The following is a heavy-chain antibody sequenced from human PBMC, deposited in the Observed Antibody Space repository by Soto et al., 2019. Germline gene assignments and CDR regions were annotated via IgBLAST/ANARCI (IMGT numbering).Heavy chain of an antibody. CDR3: VRGHYGMDV. CDR1: ESTFSSYA. Sequence: EVQLLESGGVLVQPGGSLRLSCAASESTFSSYAMSWVRQAPGKGLEWVSAISSSGGSTYYGDSVKGRFTISRDNSKNSLHLQTSSLRTEDTAVYYCVRGHYGMDVWGQGTTVTVSS. V-gene: IGHV3-23*01. CDR2: ISSSGGST. J-gene: IGHJ6*02.